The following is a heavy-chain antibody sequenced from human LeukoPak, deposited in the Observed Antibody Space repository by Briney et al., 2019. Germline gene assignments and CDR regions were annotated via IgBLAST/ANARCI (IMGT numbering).Heavy chain of an antibody. J-gene: IGHJ4*02. Sequence: RGSLRPSCAASRFTARSYRMHWVRQAPAKGREWVSSISSSSSYIYHADSVKGRFTISRDNAKYSLYLQMNSLRAEDTAVYYCATGAALMGFDYWGQGTLVTVSS. CDR3: ATGAALMGFDY. D-gene: IGHD3-10*01. CDR2: ISSSSSYI. V-gene: IGHV3-21*01. CDR1: RFTARSYR.